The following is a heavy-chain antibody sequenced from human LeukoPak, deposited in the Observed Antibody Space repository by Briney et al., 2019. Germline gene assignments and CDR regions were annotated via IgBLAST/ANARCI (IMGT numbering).Heavy chain of an antibody. CDR2: IIPFFGTP. V-gene: IGHV1-69*01. D-gene: IGHD1-14*01. Sequence: GSPVKVSYTPSGGSFTTCAISWVRQAPGQGLEWMGGIIPFFGTPSYAQKFHGRVTITADESTNTAYKEVSSLRSEDTALYDCARYKVPPHQDSSKVPGVYYYYAMHVWGGGPTVTVSS. CDR3: ARYKVPPHQDSSKVPGVYYYYAMHV. CDR1: GGSFTTCA. J-gene: IGHJ6*01.